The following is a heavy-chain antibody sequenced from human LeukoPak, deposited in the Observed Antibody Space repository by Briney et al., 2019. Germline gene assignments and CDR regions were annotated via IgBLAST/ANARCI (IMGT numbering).Heavy chain of an antibody. D-gene: IGHD6-19*01. V-gene: IGHV4-39*01. CDR1: GGSFSSYY. CDR3: ARLRSGSGWYAY. CDR2: IYYSGST. Sequence: SETLSLTCAVYGGSFSSYYWGWIRQPPGKGLEWIGSIYYSGSTYYNPSLKSRVTISVDTSKNQFSLRLSSVTAADTAVYYCARLRSGSGWYAYWGQGTLVTVSS. J-gene: IGHJ4*02.